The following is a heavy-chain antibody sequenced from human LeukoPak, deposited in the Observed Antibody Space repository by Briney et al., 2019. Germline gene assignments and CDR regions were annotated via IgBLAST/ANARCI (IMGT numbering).Heavy chain of an antibody. D-gene: IGHD3-10*01. Sequence: PGRSLRLSCAASGFTFNRNGMHWVRQAPGKGLEWVAVIWYDGSKYHADSVKSRFTISRDNSKNTLYLQMNSLRAEDTGMYYCARDSGKNSPDYWGQGTLVTVSS. CDR1: GFTFNRNG. CDR2: IWYDGSK. V-gene: IGHV3-33*01. J-gene: IGHJ4*02. CDR3: ARDSGKNSPDY.